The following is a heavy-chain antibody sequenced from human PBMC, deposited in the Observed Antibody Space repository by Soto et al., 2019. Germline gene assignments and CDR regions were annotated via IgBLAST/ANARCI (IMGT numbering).Heavy chain of an antibody. V-gene: IGHV3-15*01. CDR1: GFIFTDAW. CDR3: TADDAIQLWSPADY. D-gene: IGHD5-18*01. J-gene: IGHJ4*02. Sequence: ESGGGLVKPGGSLRLSCAASGFIFTDAWMSWVRQAPGKGLEWIGRIRSNTYGGTTDYAAPVKGRFSISRDDSRKTLYLQMNSLKIEDTAVYYCTADDAIQLWSPADYWGQGTLVTVSS. CDR2: IRSNTYGGTT.